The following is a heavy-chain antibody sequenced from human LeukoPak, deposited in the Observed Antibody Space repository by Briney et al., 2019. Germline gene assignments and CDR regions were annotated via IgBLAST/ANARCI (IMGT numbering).Heavy chain of an antibody. CDR1: GGSFSGYY. Sequence: PETLSLTCAVYGGSFSGYYWSWIRQPPGKGLEWIGEINHSGSTNYNPSLKSRVTISVDTSKNQFSLKLSSVTAADTAVYYCAVEVLGYWGQGTLVTVSS. D-gene: IGHD5-24*01. V-gene: IGHV4-34*01. CDR2: INHSGST. CDR3: AVEVLGY. J-gene: IGHJ4*02.